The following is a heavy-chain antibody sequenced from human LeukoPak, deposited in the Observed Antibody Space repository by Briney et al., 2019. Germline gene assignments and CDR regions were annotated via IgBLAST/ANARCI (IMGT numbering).Heavy chain of an antibody. CDR3: ARAPRLKRIHSGYVSGSYYFDY. J-gene: IGHJ4*02. CDR2: INHSGST. V-gene: IGHV4-34*01. CDR1: GGSFSGYY. Sequence: KPSETLSLTCAVYGGSFSGYYWSWIRQPPGKGLEWIGEINHSGSTNYNPSLKSRVTISVDTSKNQFSLKLSSVTAADTAVYYCARAPRLKRIHSGYVSGSYYFDYWGQGTLVTVSS. D-gene: IGHD5-12*01.